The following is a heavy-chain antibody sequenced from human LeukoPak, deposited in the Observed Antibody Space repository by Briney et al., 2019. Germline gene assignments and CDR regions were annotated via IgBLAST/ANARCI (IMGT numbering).Heavy chain of an antibody. Sequence: SETLSLTCTVSGGSISNYYWSWIRQPPGKGQEWLGYIFYSGSTNYNPSLKSRVTMSVDTSKNQFSLKLSSVTAADTAVYYCARHAGVYSGGYLDYWGQGTQVTVSS. CDR2: IFYSGST. D-gene: IGHD1-26*01. CDR3: ARHAGVYSGGYLDY. V-gene: IGHV4-59*08. CDR1: GGSISNYY. J-gene: IGHJ4*02.